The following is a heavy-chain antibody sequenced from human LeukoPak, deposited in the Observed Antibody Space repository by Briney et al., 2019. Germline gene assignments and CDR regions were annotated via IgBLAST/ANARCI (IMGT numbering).Heavy chain of an antibody. CDR1: GYTFTSYG. CDR3: ARIGVLGWFTPSYYFDY. CDR2: ISAYNGNT. Sequence: ASVKVSCKASGYTFTSYGISWVRQAPGQGLEWMGWISAYNGNTNYAQKLQGRVTMTTDTSTSTAYMELRSLRSDDTAVYYCARIGVLGWFTPSYYFDYWGQGTLVTVSS. J-gene: IGHJ4*02. V-gene: IGHV1-18*01. D-gene: IGHD3-3*01.